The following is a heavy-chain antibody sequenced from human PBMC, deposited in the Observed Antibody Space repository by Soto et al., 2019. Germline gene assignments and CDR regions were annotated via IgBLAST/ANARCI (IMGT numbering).Heavy chain of an antibody. J-gene: IGHJ4*02. V-gene: IGHV3-64*01. Sequence: EVQLAESGGGMVQPGGSLRLSCVASGFTFSSYDMHWVRQAPGKGLEYVSSISSNGGTTYYGNSVKGRFTISRANSKNTLYLQVGSLRAEDMVVYYCVRRVAGTYDYWGQGTLVTVSS. CDR2: ISSNGGTT. CDR1: GFTFSSYD. CDR3: VRRVAGTYDY. D-gene: IGHD3-10*01.